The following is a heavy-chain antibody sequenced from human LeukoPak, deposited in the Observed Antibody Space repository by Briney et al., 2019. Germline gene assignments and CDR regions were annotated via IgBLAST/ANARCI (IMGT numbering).Heavy chain of an antibody. CDR2: IIPIFGTA. CDR3: ARAHWNYVVGRFDP. Sequence: GASVKVSCKASGGTFSSYAISWVRQAPGQGLEWMGGIIPIFGTANYAQKFQGRVTITADESTSTAYMELSSLRSEDTAVYYCARAHWNYVVGRFDPWGQGTLVTVSS. J-gene: IGHJ5*02. CDR1: GGTFSSYA. D-gene: IGHD1-7*01. V-gene: IGHV1-69*13.